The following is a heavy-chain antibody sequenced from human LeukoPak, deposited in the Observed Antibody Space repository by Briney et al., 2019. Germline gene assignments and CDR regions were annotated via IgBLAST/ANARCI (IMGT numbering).Heavy chain of an antibody. D-gene: IGHD6-13*01. V-gene: IGHV3-7*01. CDR1: GFTFSSYW. CDR3: ARESSRGFDY. J-gene: IGHJ4*02. CDR2: IKQDGSEK. Sequence: GGSLRLSCAAPGFTFSSYWMSWVRQAPGKGLEWVANIKQDGSEKYYVDSVKGRFTISRDNAKNSLYLQMNSLRAEDTAVYYCARESSRGFDYWGQGTLVTVSS.